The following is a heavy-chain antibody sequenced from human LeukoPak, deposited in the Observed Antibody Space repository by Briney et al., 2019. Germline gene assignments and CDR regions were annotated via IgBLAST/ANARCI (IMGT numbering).Heavy chain of an antibody. D-gene: IGHD6-19*01. V-gene: IGHV4-34*01. CDR3: ASIAVAGTLFDY. Sequence: SETLSLTCTVSGGSISSYYWSWIRQPAGKGLEWIGEINHSGSTNYNPSLKSRVTISVDTSKNQFSLKLSSVTAADTAVYYCASIAVAGTLFDYWGQGTLVTVSS. CDR2: INHSGST. CDR1: GGSISSYY. J-gene: IGHJ4*02.